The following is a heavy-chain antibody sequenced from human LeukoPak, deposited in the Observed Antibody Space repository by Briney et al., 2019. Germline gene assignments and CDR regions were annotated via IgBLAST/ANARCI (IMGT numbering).Heavy chain of an antibody. CDR1: GYTFTSYD. Sequence: ASVKVSCKTSGYTFTSYDLNWVRQATGQGLEWMGWINPNSGGTNYAQKFQGGVTMTRDTSISTAYMELSRLRSDDTAVYYCATKRAGRGPIDYWGQGTLVTVSS. D-gene: IGHD1-26*01. J-gene: IGHJ4*02. CDR2: INPNSGGT. CDR3: ATKRAGRGPIDY. V-gene: IGHV1-2*02.